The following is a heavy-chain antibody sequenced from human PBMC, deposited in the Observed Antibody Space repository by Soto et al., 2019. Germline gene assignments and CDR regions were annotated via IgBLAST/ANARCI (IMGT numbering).Heavy chain of an antibody. V-gene: IGHV4-31*03. CDR3: VRLSVSWQRWFEP. D-gene: IGHD6-13*01. Sequence: QVQLQESGPGLVKPSQTLSVTCIVSGGSISSNDFYWSWIRQHPRKGLEWIGYIYYSGNTYYNPSLKSRVTILVDSSKNQFSLKVSSVTAADTAVYYCVRLSVSWQRWFEPWGQCFLVTVS. CDR2: IYYSGNT. CDR1: GGSISSNDFY. J-gene: IGHJ5*02.